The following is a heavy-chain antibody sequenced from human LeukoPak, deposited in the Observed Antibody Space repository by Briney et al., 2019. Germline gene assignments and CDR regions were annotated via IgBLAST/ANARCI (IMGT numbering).Heavy chain of an antibody. D-gene: IGHD2-8*01. Sequence: SCKVSGYTLTELSMHWVRQAPGKGLEWVGRIKSKTDGGTTDYAAPVKGRFTISRDDSKNTLYLQMNSLKTEDTAVYYCTTVDPYCTNGVCYKASRKTMQNWGQGTLVTVSS. CDR2: IKSKTDGGTT. CDR3: TTVDPYCTNGVCYKASRKTMQN. V-gene: IGHV3-15*01. J-gene: IGHJ4*02. CDR1: GYTLTELS.